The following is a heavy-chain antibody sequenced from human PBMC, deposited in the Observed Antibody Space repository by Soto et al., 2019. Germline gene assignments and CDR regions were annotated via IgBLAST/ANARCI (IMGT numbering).Heavy chain of an antibody. CDR3: AAGGGLPRYY. D-gene: IGHD5-12*01. V-gene: IGHV4-30-2*01. CDR2: IYHSGST. CDR1: GGSISSGGYS. Sequence: QLQLQESGSGLVKPSQTLSLTCAVSGGSISSGGYSWSWIRQPPGKGLEWIGYIYHSGSTYYNPSLPRRVPIAVDRSRNQFSLKLSSVTAADTAVYYCAAGGGLPRYYWGQGTLVTVSS. J-gene: IGHJ4*02.